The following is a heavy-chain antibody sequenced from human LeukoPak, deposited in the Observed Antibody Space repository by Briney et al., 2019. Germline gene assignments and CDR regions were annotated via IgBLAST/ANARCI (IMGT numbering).Heavy chain of an antibody. Sequence: ASVKVSCKVSGYTLTELSMHWVRQAPGKGLEWRGGFDPEDGETIYAQKFQGRVTMTEDTSTDTVYMDLSSLRSEDTAVYYCATVSGIILSQFDYWGQGTLVTVSS. V-gene: IGHV1-24*01. CDR2: FDPEDGET. CDR3: ATVSGIILSQFDY. CDR1: GYTLTELS. J-gene: IGHJ4*02. D-gene: IGHD2-15*01.